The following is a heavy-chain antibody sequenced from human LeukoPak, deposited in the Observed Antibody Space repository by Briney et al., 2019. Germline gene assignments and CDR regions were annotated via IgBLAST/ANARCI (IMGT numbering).Heavy chain of an antibody. CDR1: GYTFTVYY. CDR3: ARDSVAGTTVYSFDY. V-gene: IGHV1-2*02. D-gene: IGHD6-19*01. CDR2: INPNSGGT. Sequence: ASVTVSCTASGYTFTVYYMHWVRQAPGQGLEWMGWINPNSGGTNYAQKFQGRVTMTRDTSISTAYMELSRLRSDDTAVYYCARDSVAGTTVYSFDYWGQGTLVTVSS. J-gene: IGHJ4*02.